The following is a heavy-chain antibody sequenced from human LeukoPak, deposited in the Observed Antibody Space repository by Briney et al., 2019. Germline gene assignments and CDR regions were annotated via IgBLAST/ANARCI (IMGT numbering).Heavy chain of an antibody. D-gene: IGHD3-10*01. V-gene: IGHV4-39*07. Sequence: SETLSLTCTVSGGSISSSSYYWGWIRQPPGKGLEWIGSIYYSGSTYYNPSLKSRVTISVDTSKNQFSLKLSSVTAADTAVYYCARDRDYSNAFDIWGQGTMVTVSS. CDR3: ARDRDYSNAFDI. CDR2: IYYSGST. J-gene: IGHJ3*02. CDR1: GGSISSSSYY.